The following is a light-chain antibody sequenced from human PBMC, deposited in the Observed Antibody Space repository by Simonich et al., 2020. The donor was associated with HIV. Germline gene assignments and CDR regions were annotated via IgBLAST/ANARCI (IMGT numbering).Light chain of an antibody. Sequence: DIVMTQSPDSLAVSLGERATVNCRSSRSVLYRSNTKNNLAWDQQKPGQPPTLLIYWASTRESGVPDRFSVSGSGTDFTLTISSLQAEDVAVYYCQQYYSTPITFGQGTRLEIK. CDR1: RSVLYRSNTKNN. J-gene: IGKJ5*01. CDR2: WAS. V-gene: IGKV4-1*01. CDR3: QQYYSTPIT.